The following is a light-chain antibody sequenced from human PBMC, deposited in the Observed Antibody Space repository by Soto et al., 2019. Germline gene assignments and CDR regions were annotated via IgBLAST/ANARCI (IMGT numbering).Light chain of an antibody. CDR2: DVS. CDR3: CSYAGSYTLYV. CDR1: SSDVGGYNY. Sequence: LTQPRSVSGSPGQSVTISCTGTSSDVGGYNYVSWYQQHPGKAPRLMIYDVSKRPSGVPDRFSGSKSGNTASLTISGLQAEDEADYYRCSYAGSYTLYVFGTGTKVTVL. J-gene: IGLJ1*01. V-gene: IGLV2-11*01.